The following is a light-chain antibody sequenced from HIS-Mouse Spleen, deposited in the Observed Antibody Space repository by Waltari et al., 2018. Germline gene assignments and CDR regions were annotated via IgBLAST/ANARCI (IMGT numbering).Light chain of an antibody. CDR2: EVS. CDR1: SGDVGGYNY. CDR3: SSYTSSSTVV. Sequence: QSALTQPASVSGSPGQSITISCTGTSGDVGGYNYVSWYQQHPGKAPKLMIYEVSNRPSGVSNRFSGSKSGNTASRTISGLQAEDEADYYCSSYTSSSTVVFGGGTKLTVL. J-gene: IGLJ2*01. V-gene: IGLV2-14*01.